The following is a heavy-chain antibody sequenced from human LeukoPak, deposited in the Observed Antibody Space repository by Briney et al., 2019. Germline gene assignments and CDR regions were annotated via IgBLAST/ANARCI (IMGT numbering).Heavy chain of an antibody. CDR1: GGSISSRSYY. CDR3: ARRRIAAAGRRGWFDP. V-gene: IGHV4-39*01. Sequence: SETLSLTCTVSGGSISSRSYYWGWIRQPPGKGLEWIGSIYYSGSTYYNPSLKSRVTISVDTSKNQFSLKLSSVTAADTAVYYCARRRIAAAGRRGWFDPWGQGTLVTVSS. J-gene: IGHJ5*02. CDR2: IYYSGST. D-gene: IGHD6-13*01.